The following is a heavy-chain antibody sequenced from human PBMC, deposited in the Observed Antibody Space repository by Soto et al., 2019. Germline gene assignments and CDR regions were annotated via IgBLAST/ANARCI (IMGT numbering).Heavy chain of an antibody. CDR1: GGSISSGGYY. CDR3: ARGDSSGYLSSETPEYWYFDL. D-gene: IGHD3-22*01. V-gene: IGHV4-31*03. Sequence: QVQLQESGPGLVKPSQTLSLTCTVSGGSISSGGYYWSWIRQHPGKGLEWIGYIYYSGSTYYNPSLKSRVTISVDTSKNQFSLKLSSVTAADTAVYYCARGDSSGYLSSETPEYWYFDLWGRGTLVTVSS. CDR2: IYYSGST. J-gene: IGHJ2*01.